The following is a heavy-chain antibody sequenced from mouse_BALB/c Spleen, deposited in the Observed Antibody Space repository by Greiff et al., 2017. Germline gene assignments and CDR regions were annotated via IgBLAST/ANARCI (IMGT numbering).Heavy chain of an antibody. J-gene: IGHJ4*01. V-gene: IGHV5-17*02. CDR1: GFTFSSFG. CDR2: ISSGSSTI. Sequence: EVQVVESGGGLVQPGGSRKLSCAASGFTFSSFGMHWVRQAPEKGLEWVAYISSGSSTIYYADTVKGRFTISRDNPKNTLFLQMTSLRSEDTAMYYCARSTSAAMDYWGQGTSVTVSS. CDR3: ARSTSAAMDY.